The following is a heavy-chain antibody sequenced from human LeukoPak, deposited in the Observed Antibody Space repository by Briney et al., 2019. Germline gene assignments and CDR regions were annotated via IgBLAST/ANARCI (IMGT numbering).Heavy chain of an antibody. V-gene: IGHV4-31*03. CDR2: IYYSGST. J-gene: IGHJ4*02. Sequence: SQTLSLTCTVSGGSISSGGYYWSWIRQHPGKGLEWIGYIYYSGSTYYNPSLKSRVTISVGTSKNQFSLKLSSVTAADTAVYYCARVSDDYVWGSYRLYYFDYWGQGTLVTVSS. D-gene: IGHD3-16*01. CDR1: GGSISSGGYY. CDR3: ARVSDDYVWGSYRLYYFDY.